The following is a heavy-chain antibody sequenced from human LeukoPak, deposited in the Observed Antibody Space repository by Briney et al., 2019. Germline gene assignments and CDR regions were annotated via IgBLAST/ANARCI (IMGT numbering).Heavy chain of an antibody. Sequence: SETLSLTCTVAGGSISSYHWSWIRQPAGKRLEWIGRIYTSGSTNYSPSLKSRVTMSVDTSKNQFSLKLSSVTAADTAVYYCAGLYYYGSGSSFDYWGQGTLVTVSS. D-gene: IGHD3-10*01. V-gene: IGHV4-4*07. CDR3: AGLYYYGSGSSFDY. CDR2: IYTSGST. CDR1: GGSISSYH. J-gene: IGHJ4*02.